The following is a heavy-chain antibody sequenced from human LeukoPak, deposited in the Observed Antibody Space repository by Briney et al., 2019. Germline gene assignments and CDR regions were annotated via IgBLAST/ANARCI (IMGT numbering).Heavy chain of an antibody. D-gene: IGHD1-1*01. Sequence: GGSLRLSCAASGFTFSAYWMHWVRQVPGKGLVWVSRINNDGTATFFADPVKGRLTISRDNAKNTLYLQMDSLRAEDTAMYYCAREILEPGKTHEYWGQGTLVTVSS. CDR1: GFTFSAYW. CDR3: AREILEPGKTHEY. CDR2: INNDGTAT. V-gene: IGHV3-74*01. J-gene: IGHJ4*02.